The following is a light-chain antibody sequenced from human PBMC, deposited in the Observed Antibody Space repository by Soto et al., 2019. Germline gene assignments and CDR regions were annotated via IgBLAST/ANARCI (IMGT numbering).Light chain of an antibody. CDR2: DAS. V-gene: IGKV3-11*01. CDR3: QQRSNWPIT. Sequence: EIVLTQSPATLSLSPGERATLSCRASQSVSSYLAWYQQKPGQAPRLLIYDASNRATGIPARFSGGGSGTDFTLTISSLEPEDFEVYYCQQRSNWPITFGQGTRLEIK. CDR1: QSVSSY. J-gene: IGKJ5*01.